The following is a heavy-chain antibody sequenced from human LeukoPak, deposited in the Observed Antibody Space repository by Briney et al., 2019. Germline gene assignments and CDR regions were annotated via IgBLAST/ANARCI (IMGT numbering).Heavy chain of an antibody. J-gene: IGHJ4*02. Sequence: QPGRSLRLSCVASGFTLSTSGMHWVRQAPGKGLEWVALMWADGMDKDYKDSVKGRFTVSRDNSKNTLFLQMTSLRAEDTAVYYCAKDRGDTAALDYWGQGTLVTVSS. V-gene: IGHV3-33*06. D-gene: IGHD5-18*01. CDR1: GFTLSTSG. CDR3: AKDRGDTAALDY. CDR2: MWADGMDK.